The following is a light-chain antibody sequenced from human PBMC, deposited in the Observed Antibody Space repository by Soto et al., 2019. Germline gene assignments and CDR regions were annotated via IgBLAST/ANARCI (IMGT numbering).Light chain of an antibody. Sequence: EIVMTQSPATLSVSPGERATLSCRASQSVSGNLAWYQQKPGQAPRLRIYGASTRATGLPARFSGSGSGTGFTLTIRRLQSEDFALYYCQQYDHWPFTFGPGTKVDIK. V-gene: IGKV3-15*01. J-gene: IGKJ3*01. CDR3: QQYDHWPFT. CDR1: QSVSGN. CDR2: GAS.